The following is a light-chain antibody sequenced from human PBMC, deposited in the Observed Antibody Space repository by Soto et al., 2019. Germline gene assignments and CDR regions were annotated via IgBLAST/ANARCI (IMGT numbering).Light chain of an antibody. CDR3: CSYAGSATFVI. J-gene: IGLJ2*01. CDR2: EGS. V-gene: IGLV2-23*03. Sequence: QSALTQPASVSGSPGQSITISCTGTSSDVGSYNLVSWYQHHAGKAPKLMIYEGSKRPSGVSNRFSGSKSGNTASLTISGLQAEDEADYYCCSYAGSATFVIFGGGTKLTVL. CDR1: SSDVGSYNL.